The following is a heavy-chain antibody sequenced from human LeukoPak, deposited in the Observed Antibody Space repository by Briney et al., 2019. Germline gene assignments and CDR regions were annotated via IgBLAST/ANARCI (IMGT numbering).Heavy chain of an antibody. CDR3: ARTVGSSGSLGYMDV. D-gene: IGHD6-19*01. J-gene: IGHJ6*03. V-gene: IGHV1-46*01. CDR1: GYTFTSYY. Sequence: ASVKVSCKASGYTFTSYYMHWVRQAPGQGLEWMGIINPSGGSTSYAQKFQGRVTMTRDTSTSTVYMELSSLRSEDTAVYYCARTVGSSGSLGYMDVWGKGTTVTVSS. CDR2: INPSGGST.